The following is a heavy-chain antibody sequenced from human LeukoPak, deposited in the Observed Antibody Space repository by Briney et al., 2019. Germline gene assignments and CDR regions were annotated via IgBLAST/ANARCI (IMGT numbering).Heavy chain of an antibody. D-gene: IGHD3-10*01. CDR3: ARGSGLGHHFEY. Sequence: GASVKVSCKASGYTLTDYYMHWVRQAPGQGLEWMGRINPSSGDANYAHKFQGRVTMTRDTSIGTAYMELSRLRSDDSAIYYCARGSGLGHHFEYWGQGTLVTVPS. CDR1: GYTLTDYY. J-gene: IGHJ4*02. V-gene: IGHV1-2*06. CDR2: INPSSGDA.